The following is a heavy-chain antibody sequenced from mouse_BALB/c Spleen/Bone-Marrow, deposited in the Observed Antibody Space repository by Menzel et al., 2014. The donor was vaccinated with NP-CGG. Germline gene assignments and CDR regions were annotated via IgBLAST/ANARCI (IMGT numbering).Heavy chain of an antibody. V-gene: IGHV14-3*02. D-gene: IGHD1-1*01. CDR2: IDPAKGNT. Sequence: EVQLQQSGAELVKPGASVKLSCTASGFNIKDTYMHWVKQRPEQGLEGIGRIDPAKGNTKYDPKFQGKATITADTSSNTAYLQLSSLTSEDTAVYYCSNYYYGSILFAYGGQGTLVTVSA. CDR1: GFNIKDTY. CDR3: SNYYYGSILFAY. J-gene: IGHJ3*01.